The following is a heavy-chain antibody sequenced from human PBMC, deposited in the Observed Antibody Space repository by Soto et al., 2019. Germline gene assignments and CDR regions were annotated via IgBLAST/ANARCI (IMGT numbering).Heavy chain of an antibody. Sequence: PGGSLRLSCAASGFTFSSCSMNWVRQAPGKGLEWVSYISSSSSTIYYADSVKGRFTISRDNAKNSLYLQMNSLRDEDTAVYYCAANRIQLWHYSYYGMDVWGQGTTVTVSS. V-gene: IGHV3-48*02. CDR2: ISSSSSTI. D-gene: IGHD5-18*01. CDR1: GFTFSSCS. CDR3: AANRIQLWHYSYYGMDV. J-gene: IGHJ6*02.